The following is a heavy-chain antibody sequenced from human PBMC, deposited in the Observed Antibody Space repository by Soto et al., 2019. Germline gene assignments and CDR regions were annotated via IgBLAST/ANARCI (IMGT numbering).Heavy chain of an antibody. V-gene: IGHV3-11*01. Sequence: QVQLVESGGDLVKPGGSLRLSCGASGFTFNDFFMTWIRQAPGRGPEWVASTSNSGNSVYYADSVKGRFTVSRDNAQNTLPLLTTDLRVEDTAVYYCARNTFNWFDLWGQGTLVTVSS. CDR3: ARNTFNWFDL. J-gene: IGHJ5*02. CDR1: GFTFNDFF. CDR2: TSNSGNSV.